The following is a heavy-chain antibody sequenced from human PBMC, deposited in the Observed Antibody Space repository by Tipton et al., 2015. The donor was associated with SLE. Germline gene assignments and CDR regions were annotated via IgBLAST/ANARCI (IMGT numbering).Heavy chain of an antibody. Sequence: GLVKPSETLSLTCTVSGGSISRYYWSWIRQPPGRGLEWIGHIYYSGNTNYNPSLKSRVTMSVDTSKNQFSLKLASVTAADTAVYYCARGPTPVDPWGQGTLVIVSS. CDR3: ARGPTPVDP. CDR1: GGSISRYY. V-gene: IGHV4-59*12. J-gene: IGHJ5*02. CDR2: IYYSGNT.